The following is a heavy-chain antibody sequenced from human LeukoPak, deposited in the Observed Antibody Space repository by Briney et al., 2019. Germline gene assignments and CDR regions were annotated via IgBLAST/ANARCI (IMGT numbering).Heavy chain of an antibody. V-gene: IGHV1-69*05. J-gene: IGHJ6*03. D-gene: IGHD1-7*01. CDR2: IIPIFGTA. Sequence: ASVRVSCKASGGTFSSYAISWVRQAPGQGLEWMGGIIPIFGTANYAQKFQGRVTITTDESTSTAYMELSSLRSEDTAVYYCARGLELPIYYMDVWGKGTTVTVSS. CDR1: GGTFSSYA. CDR3: ARGLELPIYYMDV.